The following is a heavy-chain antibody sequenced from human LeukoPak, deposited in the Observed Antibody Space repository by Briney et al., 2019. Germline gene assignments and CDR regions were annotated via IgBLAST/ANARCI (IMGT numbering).Heavy chain of an antibody. CDR2: IGQNGRGK. J-gene: IGHJ4*02. D-gene: IGHD6-13*01. Sequence: GGSLRLSCAASGFTFTTYWMAWLRQAPGKGLEWVANIGQNGRGKYHVDSVKGRFTISRDNAKNSLYLQMNSLRVEDTAVYYCAREVAVGIGAYNYWGQGILVTVSS. CDR1: GFTFTTYW. CDR3: AREVAVGIGAYNY. V-gene: IGHV3-7*01.